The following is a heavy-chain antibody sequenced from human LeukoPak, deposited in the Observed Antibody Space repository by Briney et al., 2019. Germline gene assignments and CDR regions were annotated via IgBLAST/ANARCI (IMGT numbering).Heavy chain of an antibody. J-gene: IGHJ5*02. CDR1: GYTFTSYD. CDR3: ARGDSGSYMWFDP. V-gene: IGHV1-8*01. CDR2: MNPNSGNT. Sequence: APVTVSCKASGYTFTSYDINWVRQATGQGPEWMGWMNPNSGNTGYAQKFQGGVTMTTNTSINTAYMELRSLRSDDTAVYYCARGDSGSYMWFDPWGQGTLVTVSS. D-gene: IGHD1-26*01.